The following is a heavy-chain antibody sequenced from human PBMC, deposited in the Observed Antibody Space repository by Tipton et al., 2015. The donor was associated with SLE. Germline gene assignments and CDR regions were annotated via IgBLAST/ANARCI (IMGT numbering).Heavy chain of an antibody. J-gene: IGHJ4*02. CDR3: ARGGGSYYDY. Sequence: TLSLTCTVSGGSISSQYWTWIRQPPGKGLEWIGRVYSSGSTIYNPSIKSRITLSLDTSKNQFSLRVNSVTAADTAVYYCARGGGSYYDYWGQGTLVTVSS. CDR2: VYSSGST. D-gene: IGHD1-26*01. V-gene: IGHV4-4*07. CDR1: GGSISSQY.